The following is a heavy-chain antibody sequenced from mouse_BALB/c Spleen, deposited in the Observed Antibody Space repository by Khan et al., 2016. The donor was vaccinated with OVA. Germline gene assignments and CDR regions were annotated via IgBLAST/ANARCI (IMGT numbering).Heavy chain of an antibody. Sequence: QVRLQQSGAELAKPGASVKMSCKASGYTFTSYWMHWIKQRPGQGLEWIGYINPTSGYTDYNQKFKDKATLTADKSSSTAYMQLNSLTSDDSAVYYCARDRNDYWGQGTTLTVSS. V-gene: IGHV1-7*01. CDR3: ARDRNDY. CDR2: INPTSGYT. CDR1: GYTFTSYW. J-gene: IGHJ2*01.